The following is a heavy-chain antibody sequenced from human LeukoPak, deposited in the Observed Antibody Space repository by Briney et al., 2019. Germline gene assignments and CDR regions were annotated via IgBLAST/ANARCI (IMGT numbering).Heavy chain of an antibody. J-gene: IGHJ4*02. CDR1: GVSISSGSYY. V-gene: IGHV4-61*02. CDR3: ARDHERGSYSGSYLDY. CDR2: IYTSGST. Sequence: SQTLSLTCTVSGVSISSGSYYWSWLRQPAGKGLEWIVRIYTSGSTNYNPSLKSRVTISVDTSKNQFSLKLSSVTAADTAVYYCARDHERGSYSGSYLDYWGQGTLVTVSS. D-gene: IGHD1-26*01.